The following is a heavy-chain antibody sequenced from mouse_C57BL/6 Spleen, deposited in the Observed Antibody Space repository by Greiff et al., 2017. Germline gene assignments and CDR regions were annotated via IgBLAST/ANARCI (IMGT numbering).Heavy chain of an antibody. D-gene: IGHD1-1*01. CDR1: GYTFTSYG. J-gene: IGHJ4*01. V-gene: IGHV1-81*01. CDR2: IYPRSGNT. Sequence: VKLMESGAELARPGASVKLSCKASGYTFTSYGISWVKQRTGQGLEWIGEIYPRSGNTNYNEKFKGKAPLTANKSSSTDYMELRGLTSEDSAIYFDARFTTVVAPYYAMDYWGQGTSVTVSS. CDR3: ARFTTVVAPYYAMDY.